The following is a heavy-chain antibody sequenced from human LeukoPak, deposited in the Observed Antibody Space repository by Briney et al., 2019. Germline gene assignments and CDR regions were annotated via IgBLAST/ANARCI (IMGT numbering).Heavy chain of an antibody. Sequence: PSETLSLTCTVSGGSISSSSYYWGWIRQPPGKGLEWIGSIYYSGSTNYNPSLKSRVTISVDTSKNQFSLKLSSVTAADTAVYYCARDGEIRSGYAVYGMDVWGQGTTVTVSS. D-gene: IGHD5-12*01. CDR2: IYYSGST. V-gene: IGHV4-39*07. CDR3: ARDGEIRSGYAVYGMDV. J-gene: IGHJ6*02. CDR1: GGSISSSSYY.